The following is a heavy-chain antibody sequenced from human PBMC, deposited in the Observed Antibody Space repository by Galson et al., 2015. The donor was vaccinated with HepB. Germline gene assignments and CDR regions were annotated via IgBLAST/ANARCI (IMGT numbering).Heavy chain of an antibody. D-gene: IGHD2-2*01. CDR3: TSAVVPAAYFVN. CDR2: INGGTGNK. CDR1: GYTFISHA. Sequence: SVKVSCKASGYTFISHALHWVRQAPGQRLEWMGWINGGTGNKKYSQKLQGRVTMTRDTSASTAYMELSSLRHEDTAVYYCTSAVVPAAYFVNWGQGTLVTVSS. V-gene: IGHV1-3*01. J-gene: IGHJ4*02.